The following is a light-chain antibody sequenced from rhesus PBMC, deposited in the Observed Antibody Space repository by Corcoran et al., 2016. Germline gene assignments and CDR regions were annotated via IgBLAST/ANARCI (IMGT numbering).Light chain of an antibody. Sequence: EIVMTQSPATLSLSPGETATLSCRASESVGSYLAWYQQKPGQATQLLVHSAYFRATRSPYRVSRSGSRTEFPLTISSLEPEDVGVYHCQQYNDLRTFGRGTKVEIK. CDR3: QQYNDLRT. CDR1: ESVGSY. J-gene: IGKJ1*01. CDR2: SAY. V-gene: IGKV3-40*03.